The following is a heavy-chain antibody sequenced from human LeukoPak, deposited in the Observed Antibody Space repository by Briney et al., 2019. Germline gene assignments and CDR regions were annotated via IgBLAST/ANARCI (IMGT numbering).Heavy chain of an antibody. Sequence: GGSLRLSCAASGFTFSSYAMHWVRQAPGKGLEWMTLIRYDGTNKYYADSVKGRFTISRDNSKNTLYLQMNSLRPEDTAVYYCARDLLGWELHYFDYWGQGTLVTVSS. J-gene: IGHJ4*02. CDR2: IRYDGTNK. CDR3: ARDLLGWELHYFDY. V-gene: IGHV3-30*02. CDR1: GFTFSSYA. D-gene: IGHD1-26*01.